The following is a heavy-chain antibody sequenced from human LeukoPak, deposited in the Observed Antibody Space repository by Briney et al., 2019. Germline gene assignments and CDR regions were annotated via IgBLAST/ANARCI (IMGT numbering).Heavy chain of an antibody. Sequence: PSETLSLTCTVSGGSISSSSYYWGWIRQPPGKGLEWIGSIYYSGSTYYNPSLKSRVTISVDTSKNQFSLKLSSVTAADTAVYYCARDLAWDGGDYGSGSYHWFDPWGQGTLVTVSS. CDR3: ARDLAWDGGDYGSGSYHWFDP. CDR1: GGSISSSSYY. J-gene: IGHJ5*02. D-gene: IGHD3-10*01. CDR2: IYYSGST. V-gene: IGHV4-39*07.